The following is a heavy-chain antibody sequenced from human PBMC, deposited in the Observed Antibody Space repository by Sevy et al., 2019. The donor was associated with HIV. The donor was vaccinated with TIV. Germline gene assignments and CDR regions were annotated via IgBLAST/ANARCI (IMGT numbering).Heavy chain of an antibody. V-gene: IGHV5-51*01. CDR1: GYSFTSHW. Sequence: GESLKISCKGSGYSFTSHWLGWVRHMPGKGLEWMGIIYPDDSDTKYSPSFQGRVTFSADKYISTAHLQWSSLQASDTAMYYCATSRSGYFDSSGYYIYWGQGTLVTVSS. J-gene: IGHJ4*02. D-gene: IGHD3-22*01. CDR2: IYPDDSDT. CDR3: ATSRSGYFDSSGYYIY.